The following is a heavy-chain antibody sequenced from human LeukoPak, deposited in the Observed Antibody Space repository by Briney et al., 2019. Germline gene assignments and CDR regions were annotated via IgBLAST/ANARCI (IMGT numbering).Heavy chain of an antibody. CDR3: ARVTIYGSGNLFDY. CDR1: GGSISSYY. V-gene: IGHV4-39*07. D-gene: IGHD3-10*01. Sequence: SETLSLTCTVSGGSISSYYWGWIRQPPGKGLEWIGSIYYSGSTYYNPSLKSRVTISVDTSKNQFSLKLSSVTAADTAVYYCARVTIYGSGNLFDYWGQGTLVTVSS. CDR2: IYYSGST. J-gene: IGHJ4*02.